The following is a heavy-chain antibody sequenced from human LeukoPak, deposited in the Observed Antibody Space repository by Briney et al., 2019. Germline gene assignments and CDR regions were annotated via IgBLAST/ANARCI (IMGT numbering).Heavy chain of an antibody. J-gene: IGHJ6*02. CDR2: INPNGGDT. Sequence: ASVKVSCKASGYTFIDYFIHWVRQAPGQGLEWMGRINPNGGDTTYAQKLQGRVTMTTDTSTSTAYMELRSLRSDDTAVYYCARAHYCSGGSCYYYYYGMDVWGQGTTVTVSS. V-gene: IGHV1-2*06. D-gene: IGHD2-15*01. CDR1: GYTFIDYF. CDR3: ARAHYCSGGSCYYYYYGMDV.